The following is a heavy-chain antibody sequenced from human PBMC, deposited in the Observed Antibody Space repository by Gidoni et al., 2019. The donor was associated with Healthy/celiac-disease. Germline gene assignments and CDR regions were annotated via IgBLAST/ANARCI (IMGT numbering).Heavy chain of an antibody. CDR2: TYYRSKWYN. J-gene: IGHJ6*02. CDR3: ARDGPSQQLVRSYYYYYGMDV. Sequence: QVQLQQSGPGLVKPSQTLSLTCASSGDGVSSNSAAWNWTRQSPSRGLEWLGRTYYRSKWYNDYAVSVKSRITINPDTSKTQFSLQLNSVTPEDTAVYYCARDGPSQQLVRSYYYYYGMDVWGQGTTVTVSS. V-gene: IGHV6-1*01. D-gene: IGHD6-13*01. CDR1: GDGVSSNSAA.